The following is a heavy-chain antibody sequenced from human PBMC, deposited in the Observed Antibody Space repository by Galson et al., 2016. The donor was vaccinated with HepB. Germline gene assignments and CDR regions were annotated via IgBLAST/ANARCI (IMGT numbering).Heavy chain of an antibody. CDR1: GFTFSTYP. J-gene: IGHJ4*02. D-gene: IGHD1-14*01. V-gene: IGHV3-23*01. CDR2: INGRADST. Sequence: SLRLSCAASGFTFSTYPMIWVRQAPGKGLEWVADINGRADSTHYRDSVKGRFIISRDNSKNTLYLQMNTLRVEDTAIYYCTKDGNRKDDYWGQGNLVTVSS. CDR3: TKDGNRKDDY.